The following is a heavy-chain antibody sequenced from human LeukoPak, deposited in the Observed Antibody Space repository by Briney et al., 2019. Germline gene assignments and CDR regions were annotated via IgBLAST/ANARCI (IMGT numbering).Heavy chain of an antibody. CDR2: IHHSGST. V-gene: IGHV4-4*02. CDR1: GGSITNSHW. CDR3: ARGIWFGELLDNWFDP. J-gene: IGHJ5*02. Sequence: SGTLSLTCAVSGGSITNSHWWSWARQSPGKGLEWIGQIHHSGSTYYNPSLKSRVTISVDTSKNQFSLKLSSVTAADTAVYYCARGIWFGELLDNWFDPWGQGTLVTVSS. D-gene: IGHD3-10*01.